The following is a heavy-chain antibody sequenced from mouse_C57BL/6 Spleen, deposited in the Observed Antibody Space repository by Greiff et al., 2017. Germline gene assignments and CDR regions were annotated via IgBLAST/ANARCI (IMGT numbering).Heavy chain of an antibody. Sequence: EVKLQQSGPELVKPGASVKISCKASGYTFTDYYMNWVKQSHGKSLEWIGDINPNNGGTSYNQKFKGKATLTVDKSSSTAYMELRSLTSEDSAVYYCARELTNWENFDVWGTGTTVTVSS. J-gene: IGHJ1*03. CDR2: INPNNGGT. CDR3: ARELTNWENFDV. D-gene: IGHD4-1*01. V-gene: IGHV1-26*01. CDR1: GYTFTDYY.